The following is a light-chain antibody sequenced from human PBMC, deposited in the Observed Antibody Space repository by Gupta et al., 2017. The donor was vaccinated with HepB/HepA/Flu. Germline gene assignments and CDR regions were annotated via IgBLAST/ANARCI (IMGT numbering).Light chain of an antibody. J-gene: IGLJ3*02. CDR3: GTWDNSLSAWL. V-gene: IGLV1-51*02. Sequence: QSVLTQPPSVSAAPGQKVTISCSGGSSNIGSNYVNWYQQFPGTAPKLLISENNKPPSGIPDRFSGSKSGTSATLGITGLQTGDEADYYCGTWDNSLSAWLFGGGTKLTVL. CDR2: ENN. CDR1: SSNIGSNY.